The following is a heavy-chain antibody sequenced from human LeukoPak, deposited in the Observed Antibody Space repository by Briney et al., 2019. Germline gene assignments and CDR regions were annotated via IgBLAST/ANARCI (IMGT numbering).Heavy chain of an antibody. J-gene: IGHJ4*02. V-gene: IGHV3-66*01. CDR1: GFTVSNNY. CDR2: IYSGGST. D-gene: IGHD1-26*01. CDR3: ARDQRGNYYSHFDY. Sequence: GGSLRLSCAASGFTVSNNYMSWVRQAPGKGLEWGSVIYSGGSTYYADSVKGRFTISRDNSKNTLYLQMNSLRAEDTAVYYCARDQRGNYYSHFDYWGQGTLVTVSS.